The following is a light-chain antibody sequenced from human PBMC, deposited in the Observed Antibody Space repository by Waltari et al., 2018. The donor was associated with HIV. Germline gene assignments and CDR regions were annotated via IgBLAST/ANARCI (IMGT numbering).Light chain of an antibody. CDR3: SSYAGSKNYVL. J-gene: IGLJ3*02. V-gene: IGLV2-8*01. CDR1: SSDVGGYNY. Sequence: QSALTQPPSASGSPGQSVTISCTGTSSDVGGYNYVSWYQQHPGKAPKLLIYDVTKRPSGVPDRFSGSKSDNTASLTVSGLQSEDEADYYCSSYAGSKNYVLFGGGTKLTVL. CDR2: DVT.